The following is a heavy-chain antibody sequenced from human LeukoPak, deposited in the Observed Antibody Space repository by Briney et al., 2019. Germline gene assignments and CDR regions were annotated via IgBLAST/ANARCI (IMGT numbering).Heavy chain of an antibody. CDR1: GGSISSSSYY. CDR3: ARGPYSGSYRGAFDI. D-gene: IGHD1-26*01. CDR2: IYYSGST. Sequence: SETLSLTCTVSGGSISSSSYYWGWIRQPPGKGLEWIGSIYYSGSTYYNPSLKSRATISVDTSKNQFSLKLSSVTAADTAVYYCARGPYSGSYRGAFDIWGQGTMVTVSS. J-gene: IGHJ3*02. V-gene: IGHV4-39*01.